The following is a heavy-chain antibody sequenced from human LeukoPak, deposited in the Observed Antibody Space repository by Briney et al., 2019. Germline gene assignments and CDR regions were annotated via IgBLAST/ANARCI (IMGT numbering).Heavy chain of an antibody. D-gene: IGHD1-26*01. CDR2: ISWNSGSI. J-gene: IGHJ4*02. V-gene: IGHV3-9*01. Sequence: GGSLRLSCAASGFTFDDYAMHWVRQAPGKGLEWVSGISWNSGSIGYADSVKGRFTISSDNAKNSLYLQMNSLRAEDTALYYCAKDRRATLLGFFDYWGQGTLVTVSS. CDR3: AKDRRATLLGFFDY. CDR1: GFTFDDYA.